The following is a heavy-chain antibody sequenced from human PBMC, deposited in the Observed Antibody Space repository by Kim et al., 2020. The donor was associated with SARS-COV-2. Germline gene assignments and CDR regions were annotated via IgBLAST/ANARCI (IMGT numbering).Heavy chain of an antibody. D-gene: IGHD6-13*01. V-gene: IGHV3-7*01. CDR3: ARVGDGSSGQFDY. CDR1: GFTFSSYW. CDR2: IKQDGSEK. Sequence: GGSLRLSCAASGFTFSSYWMSWVRQAPGRGLEWVANIKQDGSEKYYVDSVKGRFTISRDNAKNSLYLQMNSLRAEDTAVYYCARVGDGSSGQFDYWGQGTLVTVSS. J-gene: IGHJ4*02.